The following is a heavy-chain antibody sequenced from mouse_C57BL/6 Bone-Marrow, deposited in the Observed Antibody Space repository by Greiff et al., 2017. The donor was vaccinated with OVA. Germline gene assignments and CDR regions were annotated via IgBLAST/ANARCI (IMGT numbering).Heavy chain of an antibody. CDR2: IDPSDSET. V-gene: IGHV1-52*01. CDR1: GYTFTSYW. Sequence: QVQLQQPGAELVRPGSSVKLSCKASGYTFTSYWMHWVKQRPIQGLEWIGNIDPSDSETHYNQKFKDKATLTVDKSSSTAYMQRSSLTSEDSAVYYSARFDPSIDYWGQGTTLTVSS. J-gene: IGHJ2*01. CDR3: ARFDPSIDY.